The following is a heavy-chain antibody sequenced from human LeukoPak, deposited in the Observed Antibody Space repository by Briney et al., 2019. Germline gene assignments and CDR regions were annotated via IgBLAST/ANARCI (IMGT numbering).Heavy chain of an antibody. CDR2: INPNSGGT. D-gene: IGHD6-19*01. J-gene: IGHJ4*02. Sequence: ASVKVSCKASGYTFTGYYMHWVRQAPGQGLEWMGRINPNSGGTNYAQKLQGRVTMTTDTSTSTAYMELRSLRSDDTAVYYCARSRVAGTSFLSYWGRGTLVTVSS. V-gene: IGHV1-2*06. CDR1: GYTFTGYY. CDR3: ARSRVAGTSFLSY.